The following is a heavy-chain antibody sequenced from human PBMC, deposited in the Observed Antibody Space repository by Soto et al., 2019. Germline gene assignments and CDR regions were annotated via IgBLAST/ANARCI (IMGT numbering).Heavy chain of an antibody. J-gene: IGHJ4*02. CDR2: IRSKAYGGTT. CDR3: TRGNDFWSGYSAY. D-gene: IGHD3-3*01. V-gene: IGHV3-49*03. Sequence: NWFRQAPGKGLEWVGFIRSKAYGGTTEYAASVKGRFTNSRDDSKSIAYLQMNSLKTEDTAVYYCTRGNDFWSGYSAYWGQGTLVTVSS.